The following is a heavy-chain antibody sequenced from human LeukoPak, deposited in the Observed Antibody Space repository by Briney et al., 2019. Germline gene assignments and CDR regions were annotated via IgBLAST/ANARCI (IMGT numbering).Heavy chain of an antibody. V-gene: IGHV3-21*01. Sequence: PGGSLRLSCTVSGFTFRNYIVTWVRLSPGKGLEWVSSISSSSSYIYYADSVKGRFTISRDNAKNSLYLQMNSLRAEDTAVYYCARDKADTAMVPFDYWGQGTLVTVSS. D-gene: IGHD5-18*01. CDR1: GFTFRNYI. CDR3: ARDKADTAMVPFDY. J-gene: IGHJ4*02. CDR2: ISSSSSYI.